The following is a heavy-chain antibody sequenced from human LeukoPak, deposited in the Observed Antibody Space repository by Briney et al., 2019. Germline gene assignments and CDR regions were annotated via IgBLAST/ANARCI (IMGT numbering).Heavy chain of an antibody. CDR2: IYYNGST. Sequence: PSETLSLTCTVSGGSISSSSYYWGWIRQPPGKGLEWIGSIYYNGSTYYNPSLKSRVTISVDTSKNQFSLKLSSVTAADTAVYYCARLYVYYYYMDVWGKGTTVTVSS. V-gene: IGHV4-39*01. CDR3: ARLYVYYYYMDV. J-gene: IGHJ6*03. D-gene: IGHD3-16*01. CDR1: GGSISSSSYY.